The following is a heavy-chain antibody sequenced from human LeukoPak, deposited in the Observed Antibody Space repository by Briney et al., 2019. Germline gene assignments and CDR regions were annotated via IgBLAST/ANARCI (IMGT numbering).Heavy chain of an antibody. J-gene: IGHJ5*02. V-gene: IGHV4-30-2*01. CDR2: IYHSGST. CDR3: ARSPPSFTDMAFDP. D-gene: IGHD5-18*01. CDR1: GGSISSGGYS. Sequence: PSETLSLTCAVSGGSISSGGYSWSWIRQPPGKGLEWIGYIYHSGSTYYNPSLKSRVTISVDRSKNQFSLKLSSVTVADTAVYYCARSPPSFTDMAFDPWGQGTLVTVSS.